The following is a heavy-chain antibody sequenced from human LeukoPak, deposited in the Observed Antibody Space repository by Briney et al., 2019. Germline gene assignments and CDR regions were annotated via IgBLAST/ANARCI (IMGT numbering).Heavy chain of an antibody. CDR1: EFTFSSYS. D-gene: IGHD6-19*01. Sequence: GGSLRLSCAASEFTFSSYSMNWVRQAPGKGLEWVSSISSSSSYIYYADSVKGRFTISRDNAKNSLYLQMNSLRAEDTAVYYCAKRAVAGIIDAFDIWGQGTMVTVSS. V-gene: IGHV3-21*01. J-gene: IGHJ3*02. CDR2: ISSSSSYI. CDR3: AKRAVAGIIDAFDI.